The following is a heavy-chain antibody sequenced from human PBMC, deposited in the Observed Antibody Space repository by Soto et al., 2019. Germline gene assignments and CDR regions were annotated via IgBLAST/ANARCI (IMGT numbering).Heavy chain of an antibody. CDR2: IIPIFGTA. Sequence: GASVKVSCKASGGTFSSYAISWVRQAPGQGLEWMGGIIPIFGTANYAQKFQGRVTITADESTSTAYMELSSLRSEDTAVYYCARGGAASSIAALPGHYCGQGTPVTVSS. CDR3: ARGGAASSIAALPGHY. V-gene: IGHV1-69*13. CDR1: GGTFSSYA. J-gene: IGHJ4*02. D-gene: IGHD6-6*01.